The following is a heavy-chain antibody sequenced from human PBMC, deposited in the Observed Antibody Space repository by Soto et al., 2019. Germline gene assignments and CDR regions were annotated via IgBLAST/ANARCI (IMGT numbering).Heavy chain of an antibody. J-gene: IGHJ4*02. D-gene: IGHD6-19*01. Sequence: GGSLRLSCAASGFTFSSYAMSWVRQAPGKGLEWVSAISGSGGSTYYADSVKGRFTISRDNSKNTLYLQMNSLRAEDTAVYYCAKDPATKYSSGWYGKYYFDYWGQGTLVTVSS. CDR1: GFTFSSYA. V-gene: IGHV3-23*01. CDR3: AKDPATKYSSGWYGKYYFDY. CDR2: ISGSGGST.